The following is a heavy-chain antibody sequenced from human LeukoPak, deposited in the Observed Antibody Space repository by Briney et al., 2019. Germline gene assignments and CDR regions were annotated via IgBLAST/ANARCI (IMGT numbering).Heavy chain of an antibody. CDR2: MNPNSGNT. Sequence: ASVKVSRKASGYTFTNYDINWVRQATGQGLEWMGYMNPNSGNTGYAQKFQGRVTITKDTSISTAYMELSSLRSEDTAVYYCGREGFDYWGQGTLVTVSS. CDR1: GYTFTNYD. J-gene: IGHJ4*02. CDR3: GREGFDY. V-gene: IGHV1-8*03.